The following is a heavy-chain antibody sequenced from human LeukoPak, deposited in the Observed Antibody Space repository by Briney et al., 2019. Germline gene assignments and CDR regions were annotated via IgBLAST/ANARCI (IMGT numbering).Heavy chain of an antibody. CDR2: IYPGDSDT. CDR1: GYSFTSYW. J-gene: IGHJ5*02. CDR3: ARRYCSGGSCYLSWFDP. Sequence: GESLKISCKGSGYSFTSYWIGWVRQLPGKGLEWMGIIYPGDSDTRYSPSFQGQVTISADKSISTAYLQWSSLKASDTAMYYCARRYCSGGSCYLSWFDPWGQGTLVTVSS. V-gene: IGHV5-51*01. D-gene: IGHD2-15*01.